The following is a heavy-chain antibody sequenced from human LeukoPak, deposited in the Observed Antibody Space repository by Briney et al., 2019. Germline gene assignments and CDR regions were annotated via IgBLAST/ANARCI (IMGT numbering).Heavy chain of an antibody. CDR3: GRHRSGSGTYFIDY. J-gene: IGHJ4*02. CDR2: MKKDGSET. D-gene: IGHD3-10*01. V-gene: IGHV3-7*01. CDR1: GFTFSGYS. Sequence: GGSLRLSCVVSGFTFSGYSMIWVRQAPGKGLQWVANMKKDGSETNYVDSVKGRFTISRDNAKNSLYLQMNSLRAEDTAVYYCGRHRSGSGTYFIDYWGQGTLVGVSS.